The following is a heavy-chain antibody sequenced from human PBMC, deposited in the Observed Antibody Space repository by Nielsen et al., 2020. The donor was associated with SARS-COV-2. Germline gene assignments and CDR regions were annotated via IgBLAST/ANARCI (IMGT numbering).Heavy chain of an antibody. Sequence: SVKVSCKASGGTFSSDAFSWVRQAPGQGLEWMGGIIPIFGTANYAQKFQGRVTITADESTSTAYMELSSLRSEDTAVYYCARDRGRDALLGFDPWGQGTLVTVSS. D-gene: IGHD2-8*02. CDR2: IIPIFGTA. J-gene: IGHJ5*02. V-gene: IGHV1-69*13. CDR1: GGTFSSDA. CDR3: ARDRGRDALLGFDP.